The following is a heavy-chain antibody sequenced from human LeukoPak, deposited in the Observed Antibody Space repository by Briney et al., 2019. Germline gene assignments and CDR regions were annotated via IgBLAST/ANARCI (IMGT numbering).Heavy chain of an antibody. D-gene: IGHD2-15*01. J-gene: IGHJ5*02. CDR3: ARAGYCSGGSCYSGNWFDP. V-gene: IGHV1-46*01. CDR1: GYTFTSYY. Sequence: ASVKVSCKASGYTFTSYYMHWVRQAPGQGLEWMGIINPSGGSTSYAQKFQGRVTMTRDTSTSTVYMEPSSLRSEDTAVYYCARAGYCSGGSCYSGNWFDPWGQGTLVTVSS. CDR2: INPSGGST.